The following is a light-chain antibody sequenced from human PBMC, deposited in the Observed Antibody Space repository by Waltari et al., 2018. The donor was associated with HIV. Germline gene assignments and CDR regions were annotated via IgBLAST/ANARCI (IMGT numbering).Light chain of an antibody. J-gene: IGKJ1*01. V-gene: IGKV1-5*03. CDR2: KAS. CDR3: QQYNSYWT. Sequence: DIQMTQSPSTLSASVGDRVTITCRASQNINRWLAWYQQKPGKAPKLLIYKASSLESGVPSRFSGSGSGTEFTLTISSLQPDDFATYYCQQYNSYWTFGQGTKVEIK. CDR1: QNINRW.